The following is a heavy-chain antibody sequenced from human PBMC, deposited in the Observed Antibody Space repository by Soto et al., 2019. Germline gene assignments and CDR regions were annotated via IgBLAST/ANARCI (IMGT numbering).Heavy chain of an antibody. CDR3: ASRLNWNDDAFDI. CDR1: GYSFTSYW. V-gene: IGHV5-10-1*01. Sequence: GDSLKISCNCSGYSFTSYWISWVRQMPVKGLEWMGRIDPSDSYTNYSPSFQGHVTISADKSISTAYLQWSSLKASDTAMYYCASRLNWNDDAFDIWGQGTMVTVSS. D-gene: IGHD1-1*01. J-gene: IGHJ3*02. CDR2: IDPSDSYT.